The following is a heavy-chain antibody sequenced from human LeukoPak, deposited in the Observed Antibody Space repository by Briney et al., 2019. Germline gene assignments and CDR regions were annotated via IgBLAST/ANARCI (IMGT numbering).Heavy chain of an antibody. Sequence: GASVKLCCKAAGGTFTSYAISWVRQAPGQGLEWMGRIIPILGIANYAQKFQGRVTITAYKSTSTASMELSSLRSEDTAVYYCARVRDIAVAGTYSYYGMDVWGQGTTVTVSS. CDR3: ARVRDIAVAGTYSYYGMDV. V-gene: IGHV1-69*04. D-gene: IGHD6-19*01. J-gene: IGHJ6*02. CDR2: IIPILGIA. CDR1: GGTFTSYA.